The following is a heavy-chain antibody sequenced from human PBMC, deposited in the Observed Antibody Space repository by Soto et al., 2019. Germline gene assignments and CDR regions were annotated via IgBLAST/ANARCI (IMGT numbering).Heavy chain of an antibody. Sequence: GGSLRLSCAASGFTFSSYEMNWVRQAPGKGLEWVSYISSSGSTIYYADSVKGRFTISRDNAKNSLYLQMNSLRAEDTAGYYCARDNWGLVDYWGQGTLVTVSS. CDR1: GFTFSSYE. V-gene: IGHV3-48*03. D-gene: IGHD7-27*01. CDR2: ISSSGSTI. J-gene: IGHJ4*02. CDR3: ARDNWGLVDY.